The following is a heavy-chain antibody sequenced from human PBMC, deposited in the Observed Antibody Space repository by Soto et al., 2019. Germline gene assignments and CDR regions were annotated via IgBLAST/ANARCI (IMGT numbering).Heavy chain of an antibody. J-gene: IGHJ4*02. V-gene: IGHV3-30-3*01. Sequence: GGSLRLSCAASGFTFSSLGMDWVRQAPGKGLEWVALISYDGSKKYYGDSVKGRFTISRDNSRNTLHLQMNGLRPEDTGVYYCARERGWILAPFDNWGQGTLVTVSS. CDR3: ARERGWILAPFDN. D-gene: IGHD2-2*03. CDR1: GFTFSSLG. CDR2: ISYDGSKK.